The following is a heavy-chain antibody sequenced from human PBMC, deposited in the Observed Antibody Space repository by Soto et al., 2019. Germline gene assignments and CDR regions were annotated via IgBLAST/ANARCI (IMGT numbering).Heavy chain of an antibody. D-gene: IGHD3-22*01. CDR2: ISGYKGNT. J-gene: IGHJ4*02. CDR1: GYIFTSYG. CDR3: ATDVPHYYDISAYSPPGY. V-gene: IGHV1-18*01. Sequence: QVPLLQSGAEVKKPGASVKVSCKTSGYIFTSYGISWVRQAPGQGLEWMGWISGYKGNTKEAQRFQGRVTLTTDTATNTAYVELRSLTSDDTAVYYCATDVPHYYDISAYSPPGYWGQGTLVTVSS.